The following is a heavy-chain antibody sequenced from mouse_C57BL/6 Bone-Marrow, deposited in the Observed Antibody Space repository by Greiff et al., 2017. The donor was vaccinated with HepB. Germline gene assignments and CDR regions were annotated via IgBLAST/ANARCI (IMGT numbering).Heavy chain of an antibody. D-gene: IGHD1-1*01. J-gene: IGHJ2*01. CDR3: ARGYGSSSPYYFDY. CDR2: IYPRSGNT. CDR1: GYTFTSYG. V-gene: IGHV1-81*01. Sequence: QVQLQQSGAELARPGASVKLSCKASGYTFTSYGISWVKQRTGQGLEWIGEIYPRSGNTYYNEKFKGKATLTADKSSRTSYMELRSLTSEYSAVYFCARGYGSSSPYYFDYWGQGTTLTVSS.